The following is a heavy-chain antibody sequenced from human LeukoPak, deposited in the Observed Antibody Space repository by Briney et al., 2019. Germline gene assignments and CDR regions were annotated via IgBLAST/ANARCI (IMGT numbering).Heavy chain of an antibody. V-gene: IGHV4-61*02. CDR1: GGAISSGSYY. CDR2: IYTSGST. D-gene: IGHD6-13*01. Sequence: SETLSLTCTVSGGAISSGSYYWSWIRQPAGKGLEWIGRIYTSGSTNYNPSLKSRVTISVDTSKNQFSLKLSSVTAADTAVYYCAREKLGIAAAGFFLNWGQGTLVTVSS. J-gene: IGHJ4*02. CDR3: AREKLGIAAAGFFLN.